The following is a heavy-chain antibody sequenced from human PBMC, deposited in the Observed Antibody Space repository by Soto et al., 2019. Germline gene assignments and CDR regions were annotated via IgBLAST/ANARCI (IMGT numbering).Heavy chain of an antibody. CDR2: INSDGSST. J-gene: IGHJ6*02. CDR3: ASYDLGEKYYYYGMDV. D-gene: IGHD3-16*01. V-gene: IGHV3-74*01. Sequence: GGSLRLSCAASGFTFSSYWMHWVRQAPGKGLVWVSRINSDGSSTSYADSVKGRFTISRDNAKNTLYLQMNSLRAEDTAVYYCASYDLGEKYYYYGMDVWGQGTTVTVSS. CDR1: GFTFSSYW.